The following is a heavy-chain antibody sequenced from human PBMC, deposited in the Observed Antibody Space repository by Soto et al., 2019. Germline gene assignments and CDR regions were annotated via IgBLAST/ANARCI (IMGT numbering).Heavy chain of an antibody. V-gene: IGHV3-30*18. CDR2: ISYDESHK. J-gene: IGHJ6*03. CDR1: GFTFSSFG. Sequence: QVQLVESGGGVVQPGRSLRLSCAASGFTFSSFGMHWVRQAPGKGLEWVAIISYDESHKYYADSVKGRFTISRDNSKNPLYLQMNSLRAEDTAVYYCAKDLSPGYCSSTSCYGFTYYYYMEVWGKGTTVTVSS. CDR3: AKDLSPGYCSSTSCYGFTYYYYMEV. D-gene: IGHD2-2*01.